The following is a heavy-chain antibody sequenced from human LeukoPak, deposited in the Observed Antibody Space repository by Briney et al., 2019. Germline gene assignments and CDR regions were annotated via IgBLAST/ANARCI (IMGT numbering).Heavy chain of an antibody. CDR1: GGSISSYY. CDR3: AREGIQLWPSDY. J-gene: IGHJ4*02. CDR2: IYTSGGT. V-gene: IGHV4-4*07. D-gene: IGHD5-18*01. Sequence: SETLSLTCTVSGGSISSYYWSWIRQPAGKGLEWIGRIYTSGGTNYNPSLKSRVTMSVDTSKNQFSLKLSSVTAADTAVYYCAREGIQLWPSDYWGQGTLVTVSS.